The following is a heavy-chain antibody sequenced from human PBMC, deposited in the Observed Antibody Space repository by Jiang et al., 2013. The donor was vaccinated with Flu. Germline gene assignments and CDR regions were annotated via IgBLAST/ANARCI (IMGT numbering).Heavy chain of an antibody. D-gene: IGHD2-15*01. J-gene: IGHJ6*02. CDR3: AREDCSGGSCYPENYYYYYGMDV. Sequence: KQDGSEKYYVDSVKGRFTISRDNAKNSLYLQMNSLRAEDTAVYYCAREDCSGGSCYPENYYYYYGMDVWGQGTTVTVSS. V-gene: IGHV3-7*01. CDR2: KQDGSEK.